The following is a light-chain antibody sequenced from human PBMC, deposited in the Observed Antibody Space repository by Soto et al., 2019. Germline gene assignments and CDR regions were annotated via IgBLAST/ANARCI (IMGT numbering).Light chain of an antibody. J-gene: IGKJ1*01. CDR2: GTS. Sequence: EIVLTQSPGTLSLSTGERATLSYRASQSVSSSYLAWYQQKPGQAPRLLIYGTSTRATGIPARFSGSGSGTQFTLTISSLQSEDFAVYYCQQYNNWWTFGQGTKVDIK. CDR3: QQYNNWWT. V-gene: IGKV3-15*01. CDR1: QSVSSSY.